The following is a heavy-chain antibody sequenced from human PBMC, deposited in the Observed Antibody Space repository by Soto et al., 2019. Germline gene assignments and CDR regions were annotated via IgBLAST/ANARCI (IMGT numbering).Heavy chain of an antibody. V-gene: IGHV1-18*01. CDR1: GYTFTSSG. J-gene: IGHJ4*02. Sequence: QVQLVQSGAEVKKPGASVKVSCKASGYTFTSSGISWVRQAPGQGLEWMGWISDYDGNTNYAQKLQGRVTMTTDTATRTAYMELRSLRSDDTAVYYCARDLPIAGGFDYWGQGTLVTVSS. CDR3: ARDLPIAGGFDY. CDR2: ISDYDGNT. D-gene: IGHD6-13*01.